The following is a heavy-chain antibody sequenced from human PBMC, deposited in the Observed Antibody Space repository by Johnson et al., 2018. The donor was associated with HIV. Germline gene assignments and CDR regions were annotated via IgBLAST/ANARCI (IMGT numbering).Heavy chain of an antibody. CDR3: ARDQSTGEWCAFDL. J-gene: IGHJ3*01. D-gene: IGHD3-16*01. V-gene: IGHV3-13*01. Sequence: VQLVESGGGLVQPGGSLRLSCAASGFTFSSYDMHWVRQATGKGLEWVSAIGTSGDTYYPGSVKGRFTISRDTSTNTLYLDMITLSAEDTAVYYCARDQSTGEWCAFDLWGQGTLGTVSS. CDR2: IGTSGDT. CDR1: GFTFSSYD.